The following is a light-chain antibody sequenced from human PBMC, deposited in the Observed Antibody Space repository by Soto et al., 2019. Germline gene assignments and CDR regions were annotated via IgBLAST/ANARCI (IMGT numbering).Light chain of an antibody. Sequence: EIVMTQSPATLSVSPGERATLSCRASQSVSSNLAWYQQKPGQAPRLLIYGASTRATGIPARFSGSGSGTGFTLTISSLQPEDFAVYYCQQYGSSPRTFGQGTKVDI. CDR2: GAS. CDR3: QQYGSSPRT. CDR1: QSVSSN. J-gene: IGKJ1*01. V-gene: IGKV3-15*01.